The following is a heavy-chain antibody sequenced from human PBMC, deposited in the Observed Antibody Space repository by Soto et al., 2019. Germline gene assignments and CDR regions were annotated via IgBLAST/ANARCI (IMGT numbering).Heavy chain of an antibody. Sequence: SETLSLTCSVSGASITSAYWNWIRQPPGKGLEWVGYIYYIGSTNYNPSLKSRVIMSLDTSNNQLSLDLRFVTAADTAVYYCARGKNWFDRWGQGTLVTVSS. CDR2: IYYIGST. V-gene: IGHV4-59*08. CDR1: GASITSAY. CDR3: ARGKNWFDR. J-gene: IGHJ5*02.